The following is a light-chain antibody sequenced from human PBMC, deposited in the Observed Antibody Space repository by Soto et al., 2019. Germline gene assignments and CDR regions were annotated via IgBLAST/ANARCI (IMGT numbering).Light chain of an antibody. J-gene: IGLJ1*01. CDR3: LLSYSGARLYV. CDR2: DTS. V-gene: IGLV7-46*01. CDR1: TGTVTSGHY. Sequence: QAVVTQEPSLTVSPGGTFTLACGSSTGTVTSGHYPYWFQQKPGQAPRALIYDTSNKHSWTPARFSGSLLGGKAALTLSGAQPEDEAEYYCLLSYSGARLYVFGTGTKLTVL.